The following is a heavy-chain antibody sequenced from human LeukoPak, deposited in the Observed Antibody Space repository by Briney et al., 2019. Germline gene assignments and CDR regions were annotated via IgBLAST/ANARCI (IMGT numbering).Heavy chain of an antibody. CDR3: ATMGIAAAGNWFDP. J-gene: IGHJ5*02. CDR1: GYTFTSYA. V-gene: IGHV1-69*13. CDR2: IIPIFGTA. D-gene: IGHD6-13*01. Sequence: ASVKVSCKASGYTFTSYAISWVRQAPGQGLEWMGGIIPIFGTANYAQKFQGRVTITADESTSTAYMELSSLRSEDTAVYYCATMGIAAAGNWFDPWGQGTLVTVSS.